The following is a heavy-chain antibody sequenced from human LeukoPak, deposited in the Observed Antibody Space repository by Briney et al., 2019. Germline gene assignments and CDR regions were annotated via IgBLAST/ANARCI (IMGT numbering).Heavy chain of an antibody. CDR3: ARVSSNLLPRRLDV. Sequence: NTSETLSLTCTVSGGSISSYYWSWIRQPPGKGLEWIGYIYYSGSTNYNPSLKSRVTISVDTSKNQFSLKLSSVTAADTAVYYCARVSSNLLPRRLDVWGKGTTVTVSS. D-gene: IGHD3-22*01. CDR1: GGSISSYY. CDR2: IYYSGST. J-gene: IGHJ6*04. V-gene: IGHV4-59*01.